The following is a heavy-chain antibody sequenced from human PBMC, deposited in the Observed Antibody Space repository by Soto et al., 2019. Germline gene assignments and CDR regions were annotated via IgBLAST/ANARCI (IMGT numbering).Heavy chain of an antibody. V-gene: IGHV3-21*01. CDR1: WLTFISDG. CDR3: ARVGGGYQLLHAFDI. J-gene: IGHJ3*02. Sequence: LSSSASWLTFISDGIVAAVHAPWKVLEWVSFISSSSSYIYYADSVKGRFTISRDNAKNSLYLQMNSLRAEDTAVYYCARVGGGYQLLHAFDIWGQGTMVNGS. CDR2: ISSSSSYI. D-gene: IGHD2-2*01.